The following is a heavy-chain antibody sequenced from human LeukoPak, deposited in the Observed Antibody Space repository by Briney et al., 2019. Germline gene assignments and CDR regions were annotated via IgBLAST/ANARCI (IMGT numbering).Heavy chain of an antibody. CDR3: AKDGGVQLWFSY. CDR1: GFTFSSYG. V-gene: IGHV3-30*02. D-gene: IGHD5-18*01. CDR2: IWYDGSNK. J-gene: IGHJ4*02. Sequence: TRGSLRLSCAAPGFTFSSYGMHWVRQAPRKGLEWVAFIWYDGSNKYYADSVKGRFTISRDNSKNTLYLQMNSMRAEDTAVYYCAKDGGVQLWFSYWGQGTLVTVSS.